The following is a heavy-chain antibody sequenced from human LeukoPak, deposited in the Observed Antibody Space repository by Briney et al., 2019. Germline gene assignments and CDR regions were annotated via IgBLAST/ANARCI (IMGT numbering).Heavy chain of an antibody. D-gene: IGHD6-6*01. CDR1: GFTFSSYE. Sequence: GGSLRLSCAASGFTFSSYEMNWVRQAPGKGLEWVSYISSSGSTIYYADSVRGRFTISRDNAKNSLYLQMNSLRAEDTAVYYCARLYSSSSGKAFDIWGQGTMVTVSS. CDR3: ARLYSSSSGKAFDI. J-gene: IGHJ3*02. CDR2: ISSSGSTI. V-gene: IGHV3-48*03.